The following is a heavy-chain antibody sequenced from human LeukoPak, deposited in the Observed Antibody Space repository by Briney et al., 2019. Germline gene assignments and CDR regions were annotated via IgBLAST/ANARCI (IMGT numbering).Heavy chain of an antibody. J-gene: IGHJ5*02. V-gene: IGHV3-21*01. D-gene: IGHD3-22*01. CDR2: INSSSSYI. Sequence: GGSLRLSCAASGFTFSSYSMNWVRQAPGKGLEWVSSINSSSSYIYYADSVKGRFTISRDNAKNSLYLQMNSLRAEDTAVYYCARDGNYYDSSGYLKFDPWGQGTLVTVSS. CDR3: ARDGNYYDSSGYLKFDP. CDR1: GFTFSSYS.